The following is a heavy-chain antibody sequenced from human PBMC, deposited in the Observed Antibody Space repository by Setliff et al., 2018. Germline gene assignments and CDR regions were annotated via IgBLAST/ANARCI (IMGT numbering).Heavy chain of an antibody. V-gene: IGHV1-2*02. Sequence: ASVKVSCKASGYTFTGYYMHWVRQAPGQGLEWMGWIIPNSGGRNYAQKFQGRVTMTRDTSINTAYMELSSLRSDDTAVYYCARGNPAERYEYWGQGTLVTVSS. D-gene: IGHD5-12*01. CDR3: ARGNPAERYEY. CDR2: IIPNSGGR. CDR1: GYTFTGYY. J-gene: IGHJ1*01.